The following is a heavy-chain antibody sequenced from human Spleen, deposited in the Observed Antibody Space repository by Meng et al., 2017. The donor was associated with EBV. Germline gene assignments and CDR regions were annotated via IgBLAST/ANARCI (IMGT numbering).Heavy chain of an antibody. V-gene: IGHV4-39*07. Sequence: QLQLQESGPGLVKPSETLSPTCTVSGGSISSSDYYWGWIRQSPGKGLEWIGSISYSGSTYYNTPLKSRVTISVDTSKNHVSLKLRSVTAADTAFYYCARGVPLNLGEFWFDSWGQGALVTVSS. CDR1: GGSISSSDYY. D-gene: IGHD3-10*01. CDR2: ISYSGST. CDR3: ARGVPLNLGEFWFDS. J-gene: IGHJ5*01.